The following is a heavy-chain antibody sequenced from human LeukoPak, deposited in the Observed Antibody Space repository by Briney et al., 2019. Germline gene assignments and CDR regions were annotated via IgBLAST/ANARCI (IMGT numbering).Heavy chain of an antibody. CDR1: GFTFSSYW. CDR2: IKQDGSAK. V-gene: IGHV3-7*01. Sequence: QPGGSLRLSCAASGFTFSSYWMSWVRQAPGKGLEWVANIKQDGSAKYYADSVKGRFTISRDNSKNTLYLQMNSLRAEDTAVYYCARDNYGDSRQYFQHWGQGTLVTVSS. J-gene: IGHJ1*01. D-gene: IGHD4-17*01. CDR3: ARDNYGDSRQYFQH.